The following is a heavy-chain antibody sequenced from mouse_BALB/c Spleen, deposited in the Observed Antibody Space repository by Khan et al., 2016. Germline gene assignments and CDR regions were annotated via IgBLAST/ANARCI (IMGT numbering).Heavy chain of an antibody. V-gene: IGHV5-9-4*01. J-gene: IGHJ4*01. CDR1: GFTFSSYA. Sequence: EVVLVESGGGLVKPGGSLKLSCAASGFTFSSYAMSWVRQSPEKRLEWVAEISSGGSYTYYPDTVTGRFTISRDNAKNPLYLEMSSLRSEDTAMYYCAREGDAMDYWGQGTSVTVSS. CDR2: ISSGGSYT. D-gene: IGHD3-3*01. CDR3: AREGDAMDY.